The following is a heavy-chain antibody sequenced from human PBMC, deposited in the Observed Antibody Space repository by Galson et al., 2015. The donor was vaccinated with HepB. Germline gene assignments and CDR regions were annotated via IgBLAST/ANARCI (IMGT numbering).Heavy chain of an antibody. V-gene: IGHV3-7*03. CDR1: GFTFSSYW. D-gene: IGHD4-17*01. CDR3: ARHDDGDFGWFDP. Sequence: SLRLSCAASGFTFSSYWMSWVRQAPGKGLEWVANIKRDGSEKYYVDSVKGRFTISRDNAKNSLYLQMNSLRAEDTAVYYCARHDDGDFGWFDPWGQGTLVTVSS. J-gene: IGHJ5*02. CDR2: IKRDGSEK.